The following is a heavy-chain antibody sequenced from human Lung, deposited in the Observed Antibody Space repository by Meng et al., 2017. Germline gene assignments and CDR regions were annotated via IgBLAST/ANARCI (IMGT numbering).Heavy chain of an antibody. CDR3: VRSSGWVRTGFDP. J-gene: IGHJ5*02. Sequence: HPQLQEAGPGLVNASETHSHACRVPVGSISTSGYYWGGIRQPPGKGLEWIGSIGHSGITYYPPSLKSRSTVSIDTSKSQFSLKLTSVTAADTAVYYCVRSSGWVRTGFDPWGQGTLVTVSS. V-gene: IGHV4-39*01. D-gene: IGHD6-19*01. CDR1: VGSISTSGYY. CDR2: IGHSGIT.